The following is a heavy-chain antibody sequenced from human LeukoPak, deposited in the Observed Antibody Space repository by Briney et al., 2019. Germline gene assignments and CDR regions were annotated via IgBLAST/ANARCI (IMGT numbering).Heavy chain of an antibody. D-gene: IGHD6-13*01. Sequence: ASVKVSCKASGGTFSSCAISWVRQAPGQGLEWMGGIIPIFGTANYAQKFQGRVTITADESTSTAYMELSSLRSEDTAVYYCARDRGIAAAGALLDYWGQGTLVTVSS. J-gene: IGHJ4*02. CDR1: GGTFSSCA. CDR3: ARDRGIAAAGALLDY. V-gene: IGHV1-69*13. CDR2: IIPIFGTA.